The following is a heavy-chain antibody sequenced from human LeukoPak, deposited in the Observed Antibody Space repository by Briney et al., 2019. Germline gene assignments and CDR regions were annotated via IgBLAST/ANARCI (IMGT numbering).Heavy chain of an antibody. V-gene: IGHV4-39*07. D-gene: IGHD1-7*01. CDR2: MYSSGST. J-gene: IGHJ4*02. CDR3: ARDLELRRFDY. CDR1: GGSISRSSYY. Sequence: PSETLSLTCTVSGGSISRSSYYWGWIRQPPGKGLEWIGSMYSSGSTYYNPSLKSRVTISVDTSKNQFSLKLSSVTAADTALYYCARDLELRRFDYWGQGTLVTVSS.